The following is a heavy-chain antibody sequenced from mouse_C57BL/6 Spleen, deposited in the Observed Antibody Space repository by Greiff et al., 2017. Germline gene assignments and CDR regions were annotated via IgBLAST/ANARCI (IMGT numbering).Heavy chain of an antibody. CDR3: ARPLYYGSSYEGCAMDY. CDR1: GFNFKNTY. Sequence: EVQLQQSVAELVRPGASVKLSCTASGFNFKNTYMHWVKQRPEQGLEWIGRIDPANGNTKSTPKFQGKAPITADTSSNTAYLQLSSLTSEDTASYYCARPLYYGSSYEGCAMDYWGQGTSVTVSS. V-gene: IGHV14-3*01. D-gene: IGHD1-1*01. CDR2: IDPANGNT. J-gene: IGHJ4*01.